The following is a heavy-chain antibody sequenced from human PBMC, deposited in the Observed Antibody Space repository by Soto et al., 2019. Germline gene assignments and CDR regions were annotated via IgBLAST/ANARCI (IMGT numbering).Heavy chain of an antibody. J-gene: IGHJ6*02. CDR1: GGSINNHF. Sequence: ETLSLTCSVSGGSINNHFWRWIRQPPGKPLEWIGYVMHNGNTHYNHSFTSRVKISVELSKNGFSLMLTSVTAADTALYYCAREGQMPQHFGMDVWGQGIQVTVSS. V-gene: IGHV4-59*11. D-gene: IGHD3-3*01. CDR3: AREGQMPQHFGMDV. CDR2: VMHNGNT.